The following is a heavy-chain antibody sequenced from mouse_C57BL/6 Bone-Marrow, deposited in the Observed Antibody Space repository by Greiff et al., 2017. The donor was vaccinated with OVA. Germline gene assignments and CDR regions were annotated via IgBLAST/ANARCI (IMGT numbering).Heavy chain of an antibody. CDR1: GYAFSSSW. J-gene: IGHJ3*01. Sequence: QVQLQQSGPELVKPGASVKISCKASGYAFSSSWMNWVKQRPGKGLEWIGRIYPGDGDTTYNGKFKGKATLTADKSSSTAYMQLSSLTSEDSAVYFCARSADYERAWFAYWGQGTLVTVSA. CDR2: IYPGDGDT. CDR3: ARSADYERAWFAY. D-gene: IGHD2-4*01. V-gene: IGHV1-82*01.